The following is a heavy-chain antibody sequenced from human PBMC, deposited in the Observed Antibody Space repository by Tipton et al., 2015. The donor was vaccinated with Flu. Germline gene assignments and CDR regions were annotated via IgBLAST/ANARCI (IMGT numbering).Heavy chain of an antibody. Sequence: LSLTCAASGFTFSSYAMSWVRQAPGKGLEWVSAISGSGGSTYYADSVKGRFTISRDNSKNTLYLQMNSLRAEDTAVYYCAEGSYYYGSGSLLWGQGTLVTVSS. V-gene: IGHV3-23*01. D-gene: IGHD3-10*01. CDR3: AEGSYYYGSGSLL. CDR2: ISGSGGST. CDR1: GFTFSSYA. J-gene: IGHJ4*02.